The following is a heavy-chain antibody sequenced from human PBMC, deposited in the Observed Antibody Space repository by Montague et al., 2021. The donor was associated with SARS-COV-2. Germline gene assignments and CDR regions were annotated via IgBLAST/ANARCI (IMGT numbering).Heavy chain of an antibody. CDR1: GGSITGFS. V-gene: IGHV4-4*07. J-gene: IGHJ4*02. CDR3: ARTATRPWSLDS. D-gene: IGHD6-6*01. Sequence: SETLSLTCAVSGGSITGFSWSWVRQPPGKGLVWIGRVTTSGTTNYNPSRRSRVTMSDDTSKNHLSLNLNSVTAADAAIYYCARTATRPWSLDSWGQGTLVTVSS. CDR2: VTTSGTT.